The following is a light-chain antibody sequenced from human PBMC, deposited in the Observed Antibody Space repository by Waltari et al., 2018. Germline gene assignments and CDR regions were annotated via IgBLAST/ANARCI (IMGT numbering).Light chain of an antibody. CDR1: QSVSIY. CDR3: QQRSNWPPLST. CDR2: DAS. V-gene: IGKV3-11*01. J-gene: IGKJ3*01. Sequence: EIVLTQSPATLSLSPGERATLSCRASQSVSIYVAWYQQKPGQAPRLLIYDASNRATGIPARFSGRGSGTDFTLTISSLDPEDFAVYYCQQRSNWPPLSTFGPGTKVDIK.